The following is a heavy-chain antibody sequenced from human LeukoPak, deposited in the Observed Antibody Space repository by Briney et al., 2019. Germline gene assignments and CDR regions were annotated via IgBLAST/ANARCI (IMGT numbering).Heavy chain of an antibody. Sequence: GESLKISCKGSGYSFTSYWIGWVRQMPGKGLEWMGIIYPGDSDTRYSPSFQGQVTISADKSISTAYLQWSSLKASDTAMYYCARQGSDFWSGYRGFGSKYNWFDPWGQGTLVTVSS. D-gene: IGHD3-3*01. J-gene: IGHJ5*02. V-gene: IGHV5-51*01. CDR1: GYSFTSYW. CDR2: IYPGDSDT. CDR3: ARQGSDFWSGYRGFGSKYNWFDP.